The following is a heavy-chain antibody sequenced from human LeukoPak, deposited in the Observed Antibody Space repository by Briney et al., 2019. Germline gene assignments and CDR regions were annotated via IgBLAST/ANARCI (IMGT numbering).Heavy chain of an antibody. D-gene: IGHD6-19*01. J-gene: IGHJ4*02. V-gene: IGHV1-18*01. CDR1: GYTFTSYG. CDR3: ARDPFSSGWYPIDY. Sequence: ASVKVSCKASGYTFTSYGISWVRQAPGQGLEWMGWISAYNGNTNYAQKLQGRVTMTTDTSTSTAYMELRSLRSEDTAVYYCARDPFSSGWYPIDYWGQGTLVTVSS. CDR2: ISAYNGNT.